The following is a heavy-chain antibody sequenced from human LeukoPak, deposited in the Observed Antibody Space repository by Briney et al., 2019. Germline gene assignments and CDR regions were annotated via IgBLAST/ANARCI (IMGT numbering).Heavy chain of an antibody. CDR2: IYYSGST. CDR1: GGSITSYY. D-gene: IGHD3-9*01. Sequence: SETLSLTCSVSGGSITSYYWSWIRQPPGKGLEWIGYIYYSGSTNYNPSLKSRVTMSVDTSKNQFSLKLSSVTAADTAVYYCANSPRKYDLLTGYYIHEYFDYWGQGTLVTVSS. V-gene: IGHV4-59*12. J-gene: IGHJ4*02. CDR3: ANSPRKYDLLTGYYIHEYFDY.